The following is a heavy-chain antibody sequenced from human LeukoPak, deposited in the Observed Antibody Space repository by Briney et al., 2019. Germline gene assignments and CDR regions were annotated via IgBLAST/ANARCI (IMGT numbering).Heavy chain of an antibody. Sequence: PGRSLRLSCAASGFTFSSYGMHWVRQAPGKGLEWVAVISYDGSNKYYADSVKGRFTISRDNSKNTLYLQMNSLRAEDTAVYYCAKGSVVGYWGQGTLVTVSS. CDR1: GFTFSSYG. CDR3: AKGSVVGY. CDR2: ISYDGSNK. J-gene: IGHJ4*02. V-gene: IGHV3-30*18. D-gene: IGHD2-15*01.